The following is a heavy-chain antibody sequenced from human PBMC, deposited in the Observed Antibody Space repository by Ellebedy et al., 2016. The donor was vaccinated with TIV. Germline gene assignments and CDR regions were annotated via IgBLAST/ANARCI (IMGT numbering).Heavy chain of an antibody. CDR3: ARGTNTAMVTGYFDY. Sequence: SETLSLXXTVSGGSISSYYWSWIRQPPGKGLEWIGYIYYSGSTNYNPSLKSRVTISVDTSKNQFSLKLSSVTAADTAVYYCARGTNTAMVTGYFDYWGQGTLVTVSS. V-gene: IGHV4-59*01. CDR1: GGSISSYY. D-gene: IGHD5-18*01. J-gene: IGHJ4*02. CDR2: IYYSGST.